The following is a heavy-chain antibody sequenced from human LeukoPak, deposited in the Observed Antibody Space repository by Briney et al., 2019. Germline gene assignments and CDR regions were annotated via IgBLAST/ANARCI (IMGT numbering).Heavy chain of an antibody. Sequence: SETLSHTCTVPGDSIINYYWTWIRQPPGKGLEWIGYIYYSASTYYGPSLKCRVTISVETYKQQYSLKLTSVTTADTAVYYCARLSGSRHPPFDFWGQGTLVTVSS. CDR2: IYYSAST. CDR1: GDSIINYY. D-gene: IGHD1-26*01. J-gene: IGHJ4*02. V-gene: IGHV4-59*08. CDR3: ARLSGSRHPPFDF.